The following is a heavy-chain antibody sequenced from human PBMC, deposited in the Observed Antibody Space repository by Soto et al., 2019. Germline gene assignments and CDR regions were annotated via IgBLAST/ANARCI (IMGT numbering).Heavy chain of an antibody. Sequence: PGGSLRLSCAASGFTFSSDGMHWVRQAPGKGLEWVAVISYDGSNKYYADSVKGRFTISRDNSKNTLYLQMNSLRAEDTAVYYCARESLHYYYGMDVWGQGTTVTVSS. CDR3: ARESLHYYYGMDV. J-gene: IGHJ6*02. CDR2: ISYDGSNK. V-gene: IGHV3-30*03. CDR1: GFTFSSDG.